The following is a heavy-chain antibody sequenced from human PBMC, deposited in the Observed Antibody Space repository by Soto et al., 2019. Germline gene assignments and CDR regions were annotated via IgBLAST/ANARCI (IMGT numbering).Heavy chain of an antibody. CDR1: GGSISSGGYS. V-gene: IGHV4-30-2*01. CDR3: ARNMVRGAPNWFDP. D-gene: IGHD3-10*01. CDR2: IYHSGST. Sequence: ASETLSLTCAVSGGSISSGGYSWSWIRQPPGKGLEWIGYIYHSGSTYYNPSLKSRVTISVDRSKNQFSLKLSSVTAADTAVYYCARNMVRGAPNWFDPWGQGTLVTVSS. J-gene: IGHJ5*02.